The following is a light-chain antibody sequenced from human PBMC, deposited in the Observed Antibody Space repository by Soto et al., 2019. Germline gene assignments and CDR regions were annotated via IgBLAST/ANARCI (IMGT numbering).Light chain of an antibody. CDR2: ATS. CDR3: QQYGSSPYT. J-gene: IGKJ2*01. Sequence: EIVLTQSPGTLSLSPGEGATLSCRASQSISNSYLAWYQQKPGQAPRLLIYATSTRATGIPDRFSGGGSGTDLTLSISRLEPEELAVYYCQQYGSSPYTFGQGTKLEIK. V-gene: IGKV3-20*01. CDR1: QSISNSY.